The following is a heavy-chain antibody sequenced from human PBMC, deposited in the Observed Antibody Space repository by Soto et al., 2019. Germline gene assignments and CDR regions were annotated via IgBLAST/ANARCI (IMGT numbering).Heavy chain of an antibody. J-gene: IGHJ4*02. Sequence: QVQLVQSGAEVKKPGSSVKVSCKASGGTLSNYAIAWVRLAPGQGLEWVGGVIPIFSIMKYAQKFQDRVTFTADDSTKTAYMELSSLTSEDTAVYYCARGRTIFGVVHFDYWGQGTLVTVSS. D-gene: IGHD3-3*01. CDR1: GGTLSNYA. CDR2: VIPIFSIM. CDR3: ARGRTIFGVVHFDY. V-gene: IGHV1-69*01.